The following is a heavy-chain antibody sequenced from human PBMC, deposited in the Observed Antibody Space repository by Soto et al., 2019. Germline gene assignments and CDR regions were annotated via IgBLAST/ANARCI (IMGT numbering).Heavy chain of an antibody. CDR2: IGAYNGHT. CDR3: AREDYYDSSGYLPVRYYFGMDV. D-gene: IGHD3-22*01. Sequence: ASVKVSCKASGYTFTNSGISWVREAPGQGLEWMGWIGAYNGHTKYAQKLQGRVTMTTDTSTSTAYMELRSLKSDDTAVYYCAREDYYDSSGYLPVRYYFGMDVWGQGTTVTVSS. CDR1: GYTFTNSG. J-gene: IGHJ6*02. V-gene: IGHV1-18*01.